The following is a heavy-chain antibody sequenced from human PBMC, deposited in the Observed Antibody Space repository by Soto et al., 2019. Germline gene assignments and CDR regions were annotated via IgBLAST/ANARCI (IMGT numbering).Heavy chain of an antibody. CDR3: ARDAGYYGMDV. J-gene: IGHJ6*02. Sequence: GGSLRLSCAASGFTFSSYCMHWVRQAPGKGLEWVAVIWYDGSNKYYADSVKGRFTISRDNSKNTLYLQMNSLRAEDTVVYYCARDAGYYGMDVWGQGTTVTAP. D-gene: IGHD3-10*01. CDR2: IWYDGSNK. CDR1: GFTFSSYC. V-gene: IGHV3-33*01.